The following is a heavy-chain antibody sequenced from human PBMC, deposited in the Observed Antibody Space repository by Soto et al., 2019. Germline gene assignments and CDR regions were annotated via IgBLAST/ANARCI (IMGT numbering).Heavy chain of an antibody. Sequence: EVQLVESGGGLVQPGGSLRLSCAASGFTFSSYDMHWVRQVAGKGLEWVSAIGVAGDTYYPDSVKGRFTISRENAKNSLYLQMNSLRAEVTAVYYCASGGWGSSWYEGGSRIHYWGQGTLVTVSS. J-gene: IGHJ4*02. CDR1: GFTFSSYD. CDR2: IGVAGDT. CDR3: ASGGWGSSWYEGGSRIHY. D-gene: IGHD6-13*01. V-gene: IGHV3-13*01.